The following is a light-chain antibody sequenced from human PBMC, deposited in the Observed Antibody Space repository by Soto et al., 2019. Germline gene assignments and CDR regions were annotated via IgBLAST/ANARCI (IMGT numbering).Light chain of an antibody. V-gene: IGKV1-33*01. J-gene: IGKJ5*01. Sequence: DIQMTQSASSLSASVGGRAPITWQARQDINNYLSWYQQKPGKAPKILIYAASNLETGVPSRFSGSGSGTDFSFTISSLQPEDSATYYCQQYDNLPITLGQGTRLE. CDR1: QDINNY. CDR2: AAS. CDR3: QQYDNLPIT.